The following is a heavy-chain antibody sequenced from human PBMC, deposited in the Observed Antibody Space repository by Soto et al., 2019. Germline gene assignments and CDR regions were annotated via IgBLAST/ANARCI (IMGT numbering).Heavy chain of an antibody. V-gene: IGHV1-2*02. D-gene: IGHD4-17*01. CDR3: ARDLGDYGDSYFDY. J-gene: IGHJ4*02. CDR1: GYTFTGYH. Sequence: GASVKVSCKASGYTFTGYHMHWVRQAPGQGLEWMGWINPNSGGTNYAQKFLGRVTMTRDTSISTAYMELSSLRSEDTAVYYCARDLGDYGDSYFDYWGQGTLVTVSS. CDR2: INPNSGGT.